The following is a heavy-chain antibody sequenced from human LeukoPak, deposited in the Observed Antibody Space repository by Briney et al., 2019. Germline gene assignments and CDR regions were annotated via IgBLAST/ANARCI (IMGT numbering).Heavy chain of an antibody. CDR3: ARYVPVKTGPTRASFDY. CDR2: INESGTT. Sequence: PSETLSLTCAVYGGSFSDYDWSWSRQPPGKGLQWIGEINESGTTNCDPSLKSRVTMSIDTSKSQFSLSLRSVTAADTGVYFCARYVPVKTGPTRASFDYWGQGILVTVSS. D-gene: IGHD1-1*01. J-gene: IGHJ4*02. CDR1: GGSFSDYD. V-gene: IGHV4-34*01.